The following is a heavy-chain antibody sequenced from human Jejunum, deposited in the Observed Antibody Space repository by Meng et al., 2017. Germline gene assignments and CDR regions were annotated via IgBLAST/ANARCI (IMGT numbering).Heavy chain of an antibody. J-gene: IGHJ4*02. CDR1: GYSFTSYW. CDR3: ARHRVSYSSSSSFDY. V-gene: IGHV5-51*01. D-gene: IGHD6-6*01. CDR2: IYPGDSDT. Sequence: GGSPRLSCKGSGYSFTSYWIGWVRQMPEKGLEWMGIIYPGDSDTRYSPSFQGQVTISADKSISTAYLQWSSLKASDTAMYYCARHRVSYSSSSSFDYWGQGTLVTVSS.